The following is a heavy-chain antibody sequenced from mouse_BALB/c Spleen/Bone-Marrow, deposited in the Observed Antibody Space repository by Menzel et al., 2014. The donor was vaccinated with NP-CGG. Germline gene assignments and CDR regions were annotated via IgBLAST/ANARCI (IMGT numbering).Heavy chain of an antibody. Sequence: EVQLVESGGGLVKSGGSLKLSCAASGFTFNSYGMSWVRQTPEKRLEWVATISGGGSYTFYPDSVKGRFTISRGNAKNNLYLQLSMLRSEDTALYYCARHAYYDQTEVSFVYWGQGTLVTVSA. J-gene: IGHJ3*01. CDR1: GFTFNSYG. D-gene: IGHD2-4*01. CDR2: ISGGGSYT. V-gene: IGHV5-9-2*01. CDR3: ARHAYYDQTEVSFVY.